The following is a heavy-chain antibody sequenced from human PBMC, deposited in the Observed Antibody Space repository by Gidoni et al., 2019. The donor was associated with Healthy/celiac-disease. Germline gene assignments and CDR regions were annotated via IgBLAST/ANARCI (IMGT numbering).Heavy chain of an antibody. CDR1: GFTFSSYE. CDR3: ARVKRHIVVVTAHFDY. J-gene: IGHJ4*02. D-gene: IGHD2-21*02. CDR2: ISSSGSTI. V-gene: IGHV3-48*03. Sequence: EVQLVESGGGLVQPGGSLRLSCAASGFTFSSYEMNWVRQAPGKGLEWVSYISSSGSTIYYADSVKGRFTISRDNAKNSLYLQMNSLRAEDTAVYYCARVKRHIVVVTAHFDYWGQGTLVTVSS.